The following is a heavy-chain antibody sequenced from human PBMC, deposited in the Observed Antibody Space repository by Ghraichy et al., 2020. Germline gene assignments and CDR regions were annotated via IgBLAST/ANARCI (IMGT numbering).Heavy chain of an antibody. CDR2: IDWDDDK. V-gene: IGHV2-70*01. CDR1: GFSLSTSGMC. Sequence: SGPTLVKPTQTLTLTCTFSGFSLSTSGMCVSWIRQPPGKALEWLALIDWDDDKYYSTSLKTRLTISKDTSKNQVVLTMTNMDPVDTATYYCARSLRGLKRGYYYYYGMDVWGQGTTVTVSS. J-gene: IGHJ6*02. CDR3: ARSLRGLKRGYYYYYGMDV. D-gene: IGHD4-17*01.